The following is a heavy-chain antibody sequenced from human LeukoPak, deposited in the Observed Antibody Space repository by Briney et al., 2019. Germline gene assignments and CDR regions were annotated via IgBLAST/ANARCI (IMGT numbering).Heavy chain of an antibody. CDR3: ARDPPNNGYDFDY. Sequence: GGSLRLSCAASGFTFSSYGMNWVRQAPGKGLEWISYISSDSSTIYYADSVKGRFTISRDNAKNSLYLQMNSLRAEDTAVYYCARDPPNNGYDFDYWGQGILVTVSS. V-gene: IGHV3-48*04. D-gene: IGHD3-22*01. CDR2: ISSDSSTI. J-gene: IGHJ4*02. CDR1: GFTFSSYG.